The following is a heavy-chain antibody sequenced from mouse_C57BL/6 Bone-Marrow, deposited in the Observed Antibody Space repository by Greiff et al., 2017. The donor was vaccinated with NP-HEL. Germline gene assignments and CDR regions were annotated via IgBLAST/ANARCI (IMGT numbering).Heavy chain of an antibody. Sequence: EVKLMESGGDLVKPGGSLKLSCAASGFTFSSYGMSWVRQTPDKRLEWVATISSGGSYTYYPDSVKGRFTISRDNAKNTLYLQMSSLKSEDTAMYYCARLYYYGSSYPFAYWGQGTLVTVSA. J-gene: IGHJ3*01. CDR2: ISSGGSYT. D-gene: IGHD1-1*01. V-gene: IGHV5-6*01. CDR3: ARLYYYGSSYPFAY. CDR1: GFTFSSYG.